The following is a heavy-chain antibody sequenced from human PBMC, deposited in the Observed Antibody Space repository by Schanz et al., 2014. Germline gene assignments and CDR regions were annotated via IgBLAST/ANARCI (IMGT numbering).Heavy chain of an antibody. V-gene: IGHV3-21*06. Sequence: EVQLVESGGGLVQPGGSLRLSCAASGFTFSSYWMNWVRQSPGKGLEWVAFLSFDSRHIYYADSVKGRFTISRDNAKSSLHLQMNSLRAEDTAVYYCAKDHFGHYDSSGCSDCYYYGMDVWGQGTTVTVSS. CDR1: GFTFSSYW. CDR3: AKDHFGHYDSSGCSDCYYYGMDV. D-gene: IGHD3-22*01. J-gene: IGHJ6*02. CDR2: LSFDSRHI.